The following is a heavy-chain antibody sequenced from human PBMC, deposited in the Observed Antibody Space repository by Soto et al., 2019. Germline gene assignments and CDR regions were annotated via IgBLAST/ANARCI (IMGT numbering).Heavy chain of an antibody. CDR3: ASYSGAVGIHLSYYYGMDV. CDR2: IIPIFGTA. Sequence: QVQLVQSGAEVKKPGSSVKVSCKASGGTFSSYAISWVRQAPGQGLEWMGGIIPIFGTANYAQKFQGRVTITADDSTSTAYMELSSLRSEDTAVYSCASYSGAVGIHLSYYYGMDVWGQGTTVTVSS. V-gene: IGHV1-69*12. D-gene: IGHD5-18*01. CDR1: GGTFSSYA. J-gene: IGHJ6*02.